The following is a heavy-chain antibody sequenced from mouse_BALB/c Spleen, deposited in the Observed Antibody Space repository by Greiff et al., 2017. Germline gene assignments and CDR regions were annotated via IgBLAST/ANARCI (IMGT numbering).Heavy chain of an antibody. J-gene: IGHJ2*01. Sequence: EVKLMESGGGLVKPGGSLKLSCAASGFPFSGYAMSWVRQTPEKRLEWVASISSGGSTYYPDSVKGRFTISRDNARNILYLQMSSLRSEDTAMYYCARNYGYDGGFDYWGQGTTLTVSS. CDR2: ISSGGST. D-gene: IGHD2-2*01. CDR1: GFPFSGYA. V-gene: IGHV5-6-5*01. CDR3: ARNYGYDGGFDY.